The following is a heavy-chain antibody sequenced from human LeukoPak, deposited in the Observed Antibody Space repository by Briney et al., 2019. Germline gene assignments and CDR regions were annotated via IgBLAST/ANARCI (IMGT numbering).Heavy chain of an antibody. J-gene: IGHJ4*02. V-gene: IGHV1-69*04. D-gene: IGHD3-3*01. CDR3: ASRLRFLEGQPDY. Sequence: SVKVSCKASGGTFSSYAISWVRQAPGQGLEWMGRIIPIPGIANYAQKFQGRVTITADKSASTAYMELSSLRSEDTAVYYCASRLRFLEGQPDYWGQGTLVTVSS. CDR2: IIPIPGIA. CDR1: GGTFSSYA.